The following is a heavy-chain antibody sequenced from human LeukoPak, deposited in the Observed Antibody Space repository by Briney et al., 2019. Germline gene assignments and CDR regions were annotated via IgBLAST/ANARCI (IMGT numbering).Heavy chain of an antibody. CDR1: GFTFSSYA. V-gene: IGHV3-30-3*01. J-gene: IGHJ4*02. CDR3: ARPLEGVAMAYFDY. Sequence: GGSLRLSCAASGFTFSSYAMHWVRQAPGKGLEWVAVISYDGSNKYYADSVKGRFTISRDNAKNSLYLQMNSLRAEDTAVYYCARPLEGVAMAYFDYWGQGTLVTVSS. CDR2: ISYDGSNK. D-gene: IGHD5-12*01.